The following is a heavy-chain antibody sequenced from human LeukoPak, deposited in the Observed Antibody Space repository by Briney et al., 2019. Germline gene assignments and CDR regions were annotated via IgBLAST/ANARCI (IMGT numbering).Heavy chain of an antibody. V-gene: IGHV4-4*07. D-gene: IGHD1-26*01. Sequence: SETLSLTCTVSGGSISSYYWSWIRQPAGKGLEWIGRIYTSGSTNYNPSLKSRVTMSVDTSKNQFSLKLSSVTAADTAEYYCARDIGGVGATSRVYYYYMDVWGKGTTVTVSS. CDR3: ARDIGGVGATSRVYYYYMDV. CDR1: GGSISSYY. J-gene: IGHJ6*03. CDR2: IYTSGST.